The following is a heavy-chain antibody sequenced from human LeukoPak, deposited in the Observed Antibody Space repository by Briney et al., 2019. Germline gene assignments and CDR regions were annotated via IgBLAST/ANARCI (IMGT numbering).Heavy chain of an antibody. CDR2: INPNSGGT. Sequence: ASVKVSCKASGYTFTGYYINWVGRAPGQGLEWMGWINPNSGGTNYAQKFQGRVTMTRDTSISTAYMELSGLRSDDTAVYYCARGDAFDIWGQGTMVTVSS. J-gene: IGHJ3*02. CDR3: ARGDAFDI. V-gene: IGHV1-2*02. CDR1: GYTFTGYY.